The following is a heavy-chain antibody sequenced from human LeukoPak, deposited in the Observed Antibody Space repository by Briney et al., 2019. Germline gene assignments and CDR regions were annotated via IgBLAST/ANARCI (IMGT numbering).Heavy chain of an antibody. J-gene: IGHJ4*02. CDR1: GFTFGDSA. Sequence: PGGSLRLSCTASGFTFGDSAMSWFRQAPGKGLEWVSFIRSKAYGATTEYAASVKGRFTISRDDSKSIAYLQMNSLKTEATAVYFCARDKFGHRAFDYWGQGTLVTVSS. D-gene: IGHD3-16*01. CDR3: ARDKFGHRAFDY. V-gene: IGHV3-49*03. CDR2: IRSKAYGATT.